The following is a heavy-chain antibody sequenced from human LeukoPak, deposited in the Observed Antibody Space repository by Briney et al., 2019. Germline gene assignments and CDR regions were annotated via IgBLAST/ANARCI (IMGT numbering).Heavy chain of an antibody. CDR2: LSGSGGST. J-gene: IGHJ5*02. D-gene: IGHD6-19*01. CDR3: AKEVTYSSGWPNWFDP. Sequence: GGSLRLSCAASGFTFSDYAMSWVRQAPGKGLEWVSSLSGSGGSTYYTDSVKGRFTISRDNSKNTLYLQMNSLRAEDTAVYYCAKEVTYSSGWPNWFDPWGQGTLVTVSS. V-gene: IGHV3-23*01. CDR1: GFTFSDYA.